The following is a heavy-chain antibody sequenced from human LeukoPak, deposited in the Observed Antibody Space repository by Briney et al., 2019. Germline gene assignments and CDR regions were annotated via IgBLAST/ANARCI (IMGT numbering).Heavy chain of an antibody. CDR1: GFTFSSYG. Sequence: PGGSLRLSCAASGFTFSSYGMHWVRQAPGKGLEWVAFIRYDGSNKYYADSVKGRFTISRDNSKNTLYLQMNSLRAEDTAVYYCARAPAYWPYYYMDVWGTGATVTISS. CDR2: IRYDGSNK. V-gene: IGHV3-30*02. CDR3: ARAPAYWPYYYMDV. J-gene: IGHJ6*03. D-gene: IGHD3-16*01.